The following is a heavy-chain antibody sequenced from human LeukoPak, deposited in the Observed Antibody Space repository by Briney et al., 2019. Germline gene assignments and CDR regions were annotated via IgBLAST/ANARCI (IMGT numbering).Heavy chain of an antibody. CDR1: GFTFSSYV. V-gene: IGHV3-30*04. CDR3: ARDKGALYLSSFDY. J-gene: IGHJ4*02. D-gene: IGHD2-8*01. CDR2: ISYDGSNE. Sequence: PGGSLRLSCAASGFTFSSYVMHCVRQAPGKGLEWVAIISYDGSNEYYADSVKGRFTISRDNSKNTLYLQMNSLRAADTALYSCARDKGALYLSSFDYWGEGALASDSS.